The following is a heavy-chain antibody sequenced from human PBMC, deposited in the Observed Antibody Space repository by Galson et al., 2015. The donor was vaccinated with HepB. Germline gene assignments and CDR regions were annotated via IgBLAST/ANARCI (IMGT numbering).Heavy chain of an antibody. D-gene: IGHD6-19*01. V-gene: IGHV6-1*01. CDR2: TYYRSKWYN. CDR3: ARGGWDSNGWRGMAV. Sequence: IRQSPSRGLEWLGRTYYRSKWYNDYAVSVKSRITINPDTSNNQSSLQLNSVTPEDTAVYYCARGGWDSNGWRGMAVWGRGTTVTVSS. J-gene: IGHJ6*02.